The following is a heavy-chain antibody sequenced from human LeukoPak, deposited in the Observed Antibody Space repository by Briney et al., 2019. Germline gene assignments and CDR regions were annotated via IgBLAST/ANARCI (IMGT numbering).Heavy chain of an antibody. CDR1: GFTFSGYW. CDR3: ARGGWGTAIDY. V-gene: IGHV3-74*01. J-gene: IGHJ4*02. D-gene: IGHD1-7*01. CDR2: ISNDGSGT. Sequence: PGGSLRISCAASGFTFSGYWMHWVRQAPGKGLVWVSYISNDGSGTSYADSVKGRFTISRDNAKNTVDLHMNSLRAEDTAIYYCARGGWGTAIDYLGQGTLATVTS.